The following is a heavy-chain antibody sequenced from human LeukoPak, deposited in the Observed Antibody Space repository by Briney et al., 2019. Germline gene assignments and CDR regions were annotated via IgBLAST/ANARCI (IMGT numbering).Heavy chain of an antibody. J-gene: IGHJ4*02. Sequence: GASVKVSCKASGGTFSSYAISWVRQAPGQGLEWMGWINPNNGDTRIAQKFQGRVTMTRDTSISTVYMELTRLRSDDTAVYYCARESRGILNYFDYWGQGTLVTVSS. D-gene: IGHD3-22*01. CDR3: ARESRGILNYFDY. CDR2: INPNNGDT. V-gene: IGHV1-2*02. CDR1: GGTFSSYA.